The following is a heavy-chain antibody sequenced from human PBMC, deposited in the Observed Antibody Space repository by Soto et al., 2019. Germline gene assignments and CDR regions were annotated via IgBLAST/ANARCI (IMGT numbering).Heavy chain of an antibody. CDR2: MQPSTGRT. CDR1: GYSFTSLD. J-gene: IGHJ4*02. D-gene: IGHD2-15*01. V-gene: IGHV1-8*01. Sequence: QVQLVQSGAEVREPGASVKVSCKASGYSFTSLDINWVRQTAGQGLEWMGWMQPSTGRTGYAQKFQGRVTMTRDTSINTGYMELTTITADETALYYYARCVSARVDYWGQGPLVTVSS. CDR3: ARCVSARVDY.